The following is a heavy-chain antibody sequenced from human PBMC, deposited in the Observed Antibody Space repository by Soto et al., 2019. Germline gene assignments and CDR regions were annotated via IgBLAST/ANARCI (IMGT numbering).Heavy chain of an antibody. CDR1: GDSVSSNSAA. CDR3: ARSFGSSWTGATWIFDY. D-gene: IGHD6-13*01. J-gene: IGHJ4*02. Sequence: SQTLSLTCAIPGDSVSSNSAAWNWISQSPSRGLEWLGRTYYRSKWYNDYAVSVKSRITINPDTSKNQFSLQLNSVTPEDTAVYYCARSFGSSWTGATWIFDYWGQGTLVTV. CDR2: TYYRSKWYN. V-gene: IGHV6-1*01.